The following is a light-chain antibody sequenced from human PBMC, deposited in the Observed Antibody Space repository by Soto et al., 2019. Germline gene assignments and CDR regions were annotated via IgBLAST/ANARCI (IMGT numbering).Light chain of an antibody. J-gene: IGLJ3*02. V-gene: IGLV1-40*01. Sequence: QPVLTQPPSVSGAPGQRVTISCSGTSSNIGAGYDVHWYHQVPGTAPKLLIYGNNNRPSGVPDRFSGSRSGTSASLAITGLQAEDEADYYCQSFDTSLRGSVFGGGTKVTVL. CDR1: SSNIGAGYD. CDR2: GNN. CDR3: QSFDTSLRGSV.